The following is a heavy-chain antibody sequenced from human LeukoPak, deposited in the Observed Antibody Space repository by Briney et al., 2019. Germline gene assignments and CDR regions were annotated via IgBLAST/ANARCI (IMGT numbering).Heavy chain of an antibody. V-gene: IGHV3-23*01. Sequence: PGGSLRLSCAARGFSLDNSAMSWVRQAPGRGLQWVSVITDSGRSTNYADSVKGRFSISRDNSKNTVYLHMNSLTAGDTAVYYCAKHPGPYGGNPFNLWGQGTLVTVSS. D-gene: IGHD4/OR15-4a*01. J-gene: IGHJ5*02. CDR2: ITDSGRST. CDR3: AKHPGPYGGNPFNL. CDR1: GFSLDNSA.